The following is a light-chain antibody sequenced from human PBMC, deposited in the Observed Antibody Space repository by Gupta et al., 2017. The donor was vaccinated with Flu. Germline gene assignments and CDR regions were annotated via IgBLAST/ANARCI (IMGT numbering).Light chain of an antibody. Sequence: QSALTQTASVSGSPGQSITISSTGTSSDVGGYNYVSWYQHHPGKAPKLMIYEVSNRPSGVSNRFSGSKSGNTASLTISELQAEDEADYYCSSYTISSTPLFGGGTKLTVL. J-gene: IGLJ3*02. V-gene: IGLV2-14*01. CDR1: SSDVGGYNY. CDR3: SSYTISSTPL. CDR2: EVS.